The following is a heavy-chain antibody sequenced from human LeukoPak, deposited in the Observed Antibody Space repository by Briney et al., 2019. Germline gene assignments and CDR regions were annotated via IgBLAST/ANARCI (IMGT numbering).Heavy chain of an antibody. CDR3: ARSLERDTAMVGRRDY. V-gene: IGHV4-34*01. J-gene: IGHJ4*02. D-gene: IGHD5-18*01. Sequence: SETLSLTCAVYGGSFSGYYWSWIRQPPGKGLEWIGETNHSGSTNYNPSLKSRVTISVDTSKNQFSLKLSSVTAADTAVYYCARSLERDTAMVGRRDYWGQGTLVTVSS. CDR1: GGSFSGYY. CDR2: TNHSGST.